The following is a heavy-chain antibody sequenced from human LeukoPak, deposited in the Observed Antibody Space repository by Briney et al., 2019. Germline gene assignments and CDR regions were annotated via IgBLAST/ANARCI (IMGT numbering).Heavy chain of an antibody. V-gene: IGHV1-69*04. J-gene: IGHJ4*02. D-gene: IGHD1-26*01. CDR2: IIPILGIA. CDR3: ARPVSGSYLDY. Sequence: GASVKVSCKASGGTFSSYAISWVRQAPRQGLEWMGRIIPILGIANYAQKFQGRVTITADKSTSTAYMELSSLRSEDTAVYYCARPVSGSYLDYWGQGTLVTVSS. CDR1: GGTFSSYA.